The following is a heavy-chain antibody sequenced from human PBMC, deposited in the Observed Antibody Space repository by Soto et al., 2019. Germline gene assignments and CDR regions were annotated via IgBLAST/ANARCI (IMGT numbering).Heavy chain of an antibody. J-gene: IGHJ6*03. V-gene: IGHV1-18*01. CDR2: ISAYNGNT. D-gene: IGHD6-19*01. Sequence: QDQLVQSGVEVKKPGASVKVSCKASGYSFTNYGITWVRQAPGQVFEWMGWISAYNGNTNYAQKFQGRVTMTTDASTSTAYLELRSLRSDATAVYYCARDRGVAPPVAGNTHYYYYMDVWGKGTTVTVSS. CDR1: GYSFTNYG. CDR3: ARDRGVAPPVAGNTHYYYYMDV.